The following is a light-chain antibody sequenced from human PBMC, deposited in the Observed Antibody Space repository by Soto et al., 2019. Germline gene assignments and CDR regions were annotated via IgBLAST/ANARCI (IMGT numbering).Light chain of an antibody. V-gene: IGKV4-1*01. CDR2: WAS. CDR1: QSVLVYSNNKNL. Sequence: DIVMTQSPDSPAVSLGERATINCKSSQSVLVYSNNKNLLGWYQQKPGQPPQLLFYWASTRESGVPDRFSGSGSATDFTLTISSLQAEDVAVYYCQQFYSTPYTFGQGTKLELK. CDR3: QQFYSTPYT. J-gene: IGKJ2*01.